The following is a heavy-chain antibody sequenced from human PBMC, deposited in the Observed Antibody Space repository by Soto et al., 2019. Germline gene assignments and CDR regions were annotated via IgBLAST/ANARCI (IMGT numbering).Heavy chain of an antibody. CDR1: GGSFNGYY. CDR2: INHSGST. CDR3: ARGTYYDFWSGYSAHRAYFGC. D-gene: IGHD3-3*01. J-gene: IGHJ4*02. Sequence: SETLSLTCAVYGGSFNGYYWSWIRQPPGKGLEWIGEINHSGSTNYNPSLKSRVTISVDTSKNQFSLKLSSVTAADTAVYYCARGTYYDFWSGYSAHRAYFGCWGQGTLVTVSS. V-gene: IGHV4-34*01.